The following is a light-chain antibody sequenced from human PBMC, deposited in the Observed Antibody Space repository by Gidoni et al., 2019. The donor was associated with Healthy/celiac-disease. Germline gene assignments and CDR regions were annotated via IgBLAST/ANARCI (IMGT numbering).Light chain of an antibody. V-gene: IGKV3-15*01. J-gene: IGKJ1*01. CDR1: QSVSSN. Sequence: EIVMTQSPATLSVSPGERATLSCRASQSVSSNLAWYQQNPGQAPRLLIYGASTRATGIPARFSGSGSGTEFTLTISSLQSEDFAVYYCQQYNNWPLWGFGQGTKVEIK. CDR3: QQYNNWPLWG. CDR2: GAS.